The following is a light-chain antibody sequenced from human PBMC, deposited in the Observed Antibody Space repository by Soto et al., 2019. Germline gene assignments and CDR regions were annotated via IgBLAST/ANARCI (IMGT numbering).Light chain of an antibody. CDR2: SNN. CDR1: SSNIGSNT. CDR3: GAWDDSLNAVV. Sequence: QSVLTQSPSASGTPGQRVTISCSGSSSNIGSNTVNWYQQLPGTAPKLLIYSNNQQPSGVPDRFSGSKSGTSAPLAISGLQSDDEADYYCGAWDDSLNAVVFGGGTKLTVL. V-gene: IGLV1-44*01. J-gene: IGLJ2*01.